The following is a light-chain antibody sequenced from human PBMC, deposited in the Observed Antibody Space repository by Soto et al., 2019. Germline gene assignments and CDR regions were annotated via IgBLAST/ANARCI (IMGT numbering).Light chain of an antibody. CDR1: QGISSY. J-gene: IGKJ4*01. CDR3: QQSSRTPLT. CDR2: AAS. Sequence: IQLTQSPSSLSASVGDRVTITCRASQGISSYLAWYQQEPGKAPKLLIYAASTLQSGVPSRFSGSGSGTDFTLTISSLQPEDFATYHCQQSSRTPLTFGGGTKVAIK. V-gene: IGKV1-9*01.